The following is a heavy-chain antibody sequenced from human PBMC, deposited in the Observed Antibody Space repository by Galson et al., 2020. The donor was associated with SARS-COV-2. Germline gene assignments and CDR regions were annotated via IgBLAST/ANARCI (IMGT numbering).Heavy chain of an antibody. D-gene: IGHD5-12*01. J-gene: IGHJ4*02. Sequence: TGGSLRLSCAASGFIFSSYGMHWVRQAPGKGLEWVAGISWHGAKQYYTDSVKGRFTISRDNSKNTLFLQMDSLRVEDTAVYYCAKVSGDGYDFDNWGQGTLVTVSS. CDR2: ISWHGAKQ. V-gene: IGHV3-30*18. CDR3: AKVSGDGYDFDN. CDR1: GFIFSSYG.